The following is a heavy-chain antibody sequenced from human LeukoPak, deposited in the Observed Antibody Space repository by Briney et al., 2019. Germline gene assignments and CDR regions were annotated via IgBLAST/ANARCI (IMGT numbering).Heavy chain of an antibody. CDR3: LTIVETTFDAFDI. V-gene: IGHV3-23*01. CDR2: ISGSGGST. D-gene: IGHD2/OR15-2a*01. CDR1: GFTFDDYA. Sequence: GGSLRLSCAASGFTFDDYAMHWVRQAPGKGLGWVSAISGSGGSTYYADSVKGRFTISRDNSQNTLYLQMNSLRTEDTAVYYCLTIVETTFDAFDIWGQGTMVTVSS. J-gene: IGHJ3*02.